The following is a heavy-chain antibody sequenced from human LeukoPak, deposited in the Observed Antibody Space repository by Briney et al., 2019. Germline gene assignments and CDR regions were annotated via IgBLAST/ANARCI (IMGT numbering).Heavy chain of an antibody. Sequence: ASVKVSCKASGGTFSSYAISWVRQAPGQGLEWMGWMNPNSGNTGYAQKFQGRVTMTRNTSISTAYMELSSLRSEDTAVYYCARGRGGPHTPFDYWGQGTLVTVSS. D-gene: IGHD2-15*01. CDR2: MNPNSGNT. CDR3: ARGRGGPHTPFDY. CDR1: GGTFSSYA. V-gene: IGHV1-8*02. J-gene: IGHJ4*02.